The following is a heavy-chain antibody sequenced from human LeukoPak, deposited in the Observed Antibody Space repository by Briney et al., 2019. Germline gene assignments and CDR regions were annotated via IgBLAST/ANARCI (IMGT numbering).Heavy chain of an antibody. D-gene: IGHD5-24*01. Sequence: GSLRLSCAASGFTFSDYYMSWIRQAPGKGLEWVSYISSSGSTIYYADSVQGRFTISRDNAKNSLYLQMNSLRAEDTAVYYCARDPPGYRDFDYWGQGTLVTVSS. V-gene: IGHV3-11*01. CDR1: GFTFSDYY. J-gene: IGHJ4*02. CDR2: ISSSGSTI. CDR3: ARDPPGYRDFDY.